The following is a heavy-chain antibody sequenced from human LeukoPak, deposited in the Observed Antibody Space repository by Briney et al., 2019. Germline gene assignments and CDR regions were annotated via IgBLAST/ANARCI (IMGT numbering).Heavy chain of an antibody. Sequence: GGSLRLSCAASGFTFSSYWMSWVRQAPGKGLEWVAFIMYDGSDKYYADSVKGRFTISRDNSKNALFLQMNSLRTEDTAVYYCAKNSLSSRLRYFDYWGQGTLVTVSS. CDR1: GFTFSSYW. V-gene: IGHV3-30*02. J-gene: IGHJ4*02. CDR2: IMYDGSDK. D-gene: IGHD4-17*01. CDR3: AKNSLSSRLRYFDY.